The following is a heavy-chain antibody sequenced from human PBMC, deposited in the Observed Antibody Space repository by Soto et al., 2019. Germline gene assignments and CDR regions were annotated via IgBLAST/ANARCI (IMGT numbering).Heavy chain of an antibody. D-gene: IGHD1-1*01. Sequence: GSGPTLVNPTQTLTLTCTFSGFSLSTSGMCVSWIRQPPGKALEWLARIDWDDDKYYSTSLKTRLTISKDTSKNQVVLTMTNMDPVDTATYYCARMRPDLQLERRPRRTDYYYYYMDVWGKGTTVTVSS. J-gene: IGHJ6*03. CDR3: ARMRPDLQLERRPRRTDYYYYYMDV. V-gene: IGHV2-70*11. CDR2: IDWDDDK. CDR1: GFSLSTSGMC.